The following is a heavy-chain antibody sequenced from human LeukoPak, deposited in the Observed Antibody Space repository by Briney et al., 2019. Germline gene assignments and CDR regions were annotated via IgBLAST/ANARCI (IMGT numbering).Heavy chain of an antibody. CDR2: IYTSGST. CDR1: GGSISSGSYY. J-gene: IGHJ6*03. Sequence: PSETLSLTCTVSGGSISSGSYYWSWIRQPAGKGLEWIGRIYTSGSTNYNPSLKSRVTISVDTSKNQFSLKLSSVTAADTAVYYCARDSSSWTASYYYYMDVWGKGTTVTVSS. V-gene: IGHV4-61*02. CDR3: ARDSSSWTASYYYYMDV. D-gene: IGHD6-13*01.